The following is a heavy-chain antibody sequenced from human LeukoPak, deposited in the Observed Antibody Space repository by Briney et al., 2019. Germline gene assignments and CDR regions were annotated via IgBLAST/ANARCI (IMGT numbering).Heavy chain of an antibody. D-gene: IGHD3-10*01. J-gene: IGHJ4*02. CDR2: IYYSGST. CDR3: ARHVNYGSGSYLAY. CDR1: GGSISSSSYY. V-gene: IGHV4-39*01. Sequence: PSETLSLTCTVSGGSISSSSYYWGRIRHPPGTGLEWIGSIYYSGSTYYNPSLKSRVTISVDTSKNQFSLKLSSVTAADTAVYYCARHVNYGSGSYLAYWGQGTLVTVSS.